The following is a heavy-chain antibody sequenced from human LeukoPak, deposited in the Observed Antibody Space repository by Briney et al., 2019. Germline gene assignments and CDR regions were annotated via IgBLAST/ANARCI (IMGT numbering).Heavy chain of an antibody. CDR3: GRAARKSNPTFDL. CDR1: GGSFSGYY. CDR2: INHSGST. Sequence: PSETLSLTCAVYGGSFSGYYWSWIRQPPGKGLEWIGEINHSGSTNYNPSLKSRVTISVDTSKNQFSLKLSSVTAADTAVYYCGRAARKSNPTFDLWGRGTLVTVSS. V-gene: IGHV4-34*01. J-gene: IGHJ2*01. D-gene: IGHD1-14*01.